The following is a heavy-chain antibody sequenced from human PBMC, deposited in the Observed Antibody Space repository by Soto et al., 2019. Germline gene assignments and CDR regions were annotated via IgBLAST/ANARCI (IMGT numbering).Heavy chain of an antibody. Sequence: PGGSLRLSCAASGFSFSRYSMNWVRQAPGKGLQWISYISSSSSTIYYVDSVKARFAISRDNAMNSLYLQMNSLRDEDSAIYYCARGPSSFYYDSIAYHNLFDYWGQGALVTVSS. CDR3: ARGPSSFYYDSIAYHNLFDY. J-gene: IGHJ4*02. CDR1: GFSFSRYS. CDR2: ISSSSSTI. D-gene: IGHD3-22*01. V-gene: IGHV3-48*02.